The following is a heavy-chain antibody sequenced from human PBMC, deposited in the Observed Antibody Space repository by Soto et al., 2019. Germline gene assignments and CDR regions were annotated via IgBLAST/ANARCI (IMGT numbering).Heavy chain of an antibody. D-gene: IGHD3-3*01. V-gene: IGHV3-48*01. CDR1: GFTFSSYS. CDR2: ISSGSSTI. Sequence: EVQLVESGGGLVQPGGSLRLSCAASGFTFSSYSMNWVRQAPGKGLEWVSYISSGSSTIYYADSVKGRFTISRDNAKNSLYLQMNSLRAEDTAVYYCARSPSYDANFDYWGQGTLVTVSS. CDR3: ARSPSYDANFDY. J-gene: IGHJ4*02.